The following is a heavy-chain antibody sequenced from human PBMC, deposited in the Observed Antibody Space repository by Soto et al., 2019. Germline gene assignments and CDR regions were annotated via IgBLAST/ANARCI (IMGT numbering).Heavy chain of an antibody. CDR3: AHTPRGIAAFYFDY. D-gene: IGHD6-13*01. Sequence: GLTRVSPTHTLTLTCTFSGFSLSTSGVGVGWIRQPPGKALEWLALIYWNDDKRYSPSLKSRLTITKDTSKNQVVLTVTNMDPVDTDTYYCAHTPRGIAAFYFDYWGQGTLVTVYS. CDR1: GFSLSTSGVG. CDR2: IYWNDDK. J-gene: IGHJ4*02. V-gene: IGHV2-5*01.